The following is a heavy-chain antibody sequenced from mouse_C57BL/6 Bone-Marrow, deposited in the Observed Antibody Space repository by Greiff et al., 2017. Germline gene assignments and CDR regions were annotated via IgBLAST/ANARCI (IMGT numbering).Heavy chain of an antibody. J-gene: IGHJ2*01. Sequence: VQLQQSGAELVKPGASVKLSCTASGFNIKDYYMHWVKQRTEQGLEWIGRIDPEDGETKYAPKFQGKATITAYTSSNTASLQLRSLTSEDTAVYDCSGGVVASFGYWGQGTTLTVSS. CDR3: SGGVVASFGY. CDR1: GFNIKDYY. CDR2: IDPEDGET. V-gene: IGHV14-2*01. D-gene: IGHD1-1*01.